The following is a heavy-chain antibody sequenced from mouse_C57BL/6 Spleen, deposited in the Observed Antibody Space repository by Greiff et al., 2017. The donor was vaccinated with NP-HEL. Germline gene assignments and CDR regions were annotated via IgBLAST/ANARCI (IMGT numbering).Heavy chain of an antibody. Sequence: VQLQQPGAELVMPGASVKLSCKASGYTFTSYWMHWVKQRPGQGLEWIGEIDPSDSYTNYNQKFKGKSTLTVDKSSSTAYMQLSSLTSEDSAVYYCASGGFPRQLRLRDAMDYWGQGTSVTVSS. CDR1: GYTFTSYW. V-gene: IGHV1-69*01. J-gene: IGHJ4*01. CDR3: ASGGFPRQLRLRDAMDY. D-gene: IGHD3-2*02. CDR2: IDPSDSYT.